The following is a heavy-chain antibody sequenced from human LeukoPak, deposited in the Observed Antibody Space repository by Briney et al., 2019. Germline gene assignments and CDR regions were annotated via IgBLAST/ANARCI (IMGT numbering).Heavy chain of an antibody. CDR1: GGSISSSSYY. CDR2: IYYSGST. CDR3: ARSSEGRYYYDSSGFSYYYYYMDV. D-gene: IGHD3-22*01. V-gene: IGHV4-39*07. J-gene: IGHJ6*03. Sequence: SETLSLTCTVSGGSISSSSYYWGWIRQPPGKGLEWIGSIYYSGSTYYNPSLRSRVTISVDTSKNQFSLKLSSVTAADTAVYYCARSSEGRYYYDSSGFSYYYYYMDVWGKGTTVTISS.